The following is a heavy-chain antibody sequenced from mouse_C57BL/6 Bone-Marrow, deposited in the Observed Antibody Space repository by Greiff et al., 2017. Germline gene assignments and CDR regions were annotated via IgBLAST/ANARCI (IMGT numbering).Heavy chain of an antibody. V-gene: IGHV1-26*01. D-gene: IGHD4-1*01. CDR2: INPNNGGT. CDR3: AKLEITETAY. CDR1: GYTFTDYY. J-gene: IGHJ3*01. Sequence: VQLQHSGPELVKPGASVKISCKASGYTFTDYYMNWVKQSHGQSLEWIGDINPNNGGTSSKQKFKGKATLTVDKSSSTAYMGLRSLTSEDSAVYYCAKLEITETAYWGQGTLVTVSA.